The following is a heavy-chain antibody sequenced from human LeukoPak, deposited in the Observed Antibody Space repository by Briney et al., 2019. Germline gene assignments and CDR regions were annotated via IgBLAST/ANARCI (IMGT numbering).Heavy chain of an antibody. V-gene: IGHV3-23*01. Sequence: QPGGSLRLSCGGSGFTFSDYAMSWVRQAGGKGLERVSVISGSGTSTNYADPVKGRFTISRDNSKNVLYLQMNSLRAEDTAVYYCAKENYDYSKYQHWGQGTLVTVSS. D-gene: IGHD4-11*01. CDR3: AKENYDYSKYQH. CDR1: GFTFSDYA. CDR2: ISGSGTST. J-gene: IGHJ1*01.